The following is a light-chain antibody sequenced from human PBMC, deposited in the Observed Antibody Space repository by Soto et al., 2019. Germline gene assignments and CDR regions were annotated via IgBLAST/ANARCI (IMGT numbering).Light chain of an antibody. CDR1: SSDIGAYNY. J-gene: IGLJ3*02. V-gene: IGLV2-11*01. CDR3: CSYAGSSWV. Sequence: QSALTQPRSVSGSPGQSVTISCTGTSSDIGAYNYVSWYQHHPGKAPNLIIYDVTKRPSGVPDRFSGSKSGNTASLTISGLQAEFEADYYCCSYAGSSWVFGGGTKVTVL. CDR2: DVT.